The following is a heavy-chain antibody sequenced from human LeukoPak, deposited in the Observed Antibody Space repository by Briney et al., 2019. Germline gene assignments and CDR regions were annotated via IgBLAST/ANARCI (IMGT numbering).Heavy chain of an antibody. D-gene: IGHD6-6*01. Sequence: PGGSLRLSCAASGFTFSSYAMSRVRQAPGKGLEWVSAISGSGGSTYYADSVKGRFTISRDNSKNTLYLQMNSLRAEDTAVYYCAKQGGGIAARRGVDYWGQGTLVTVSS. CDR2: ISGSGGST. J-gene: IGHJ4*02. V-gene: IGHV3-23*01. CDR3: AKQGGGIAARRGVDY. CDR1: GFTFSSYA.